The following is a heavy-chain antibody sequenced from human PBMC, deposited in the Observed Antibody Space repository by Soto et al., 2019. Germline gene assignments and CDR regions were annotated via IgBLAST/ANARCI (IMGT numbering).Heavy chain of an antibody. V-gene: IGHV4-30-2*01. J-gene: IGHJ5*02. CDR3: ARVPGP. Sequence: TSETLSLTCAVSGGSISSGGDSWSWIRQPPGKGLEWIGYIYHSGSTYYNPSLKSRVTISVDRSKNQFSLKLSSVTAADTAVYYVARVPGPWGQGTLVTVSS. CDR2: IYHSGST. CDR1: GGSISSGGDS.